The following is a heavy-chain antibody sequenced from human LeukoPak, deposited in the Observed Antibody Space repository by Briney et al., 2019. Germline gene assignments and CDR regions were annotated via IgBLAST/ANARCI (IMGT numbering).Heavy chain of an antibody. Sequence: SETLSLTCNVSGESISSHYWSWTRQSPGKGLEWIGYITNSGTTKFNPSLKSRVTISRDTSKNQISLRLSSVTAADTAVYYCARARYYDSSGYQGGAFDIWGQGTMVTVSS. CDR2: ITNSGTT. CDR3: ARARYYDSSGYQGGAFDI. CDR1: GESISSHY. V-gene: IGHV4-59*11. D-gene: IGHD3-22*01. J-gene: IGHJ3*02.